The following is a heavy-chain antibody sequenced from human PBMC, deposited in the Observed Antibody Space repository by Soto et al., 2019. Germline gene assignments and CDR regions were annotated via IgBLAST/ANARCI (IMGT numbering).Heavy chain of an antibody. V-gene: IGHV3-23*01. J-gene: IGHJ5*02. D-gene: IGHD5-18*01. CDR2: ITGGGGGRT. CDR1: GFTFTNYA. CDR3: AKDPGRTAMVWFDP. Sequence: PGGSLRLSCAASGFTFTNYAMNWVRQAPGKGLEWVSTITGGGGGRTNYADSVKGRFTISRDNSKNTLYLQMNSLRAEDTAVYYCAKDPGRTAMVWFDPWGQGTLVTVSS.